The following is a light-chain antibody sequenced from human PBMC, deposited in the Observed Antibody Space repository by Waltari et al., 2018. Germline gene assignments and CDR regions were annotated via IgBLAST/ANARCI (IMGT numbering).Light chain of an antibody. CDR1: QSLLHSNGYDY. CDR2: LGS. J-gene: IGKJ5*01. CDR3: MEALQSVT. Sequence: DIVMTQSPLSLPVTPGAPATIFCRSSQSLLHSNGYDYLAWYLQKPGQSPQLLIYLGSSRACGVPDRFSGSGSGTDFTLKIRRVEAEDAGVYYCMEALQSVTFGQGTRLEIK. V-gene: IGKV2-28*01.